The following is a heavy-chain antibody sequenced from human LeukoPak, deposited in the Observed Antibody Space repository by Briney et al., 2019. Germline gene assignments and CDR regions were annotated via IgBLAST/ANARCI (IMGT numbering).Heavy chain of an antibody. CDR1: GFTFSSYG. V-gene: IGHV3-33*01. D-gene: IGHD5-18*01. CDR3: ARDRDTAMVTYYMDV. J-gene: IGHJ6*03. CDR2: IWYDGSNK. Sequence: GGPLRLSCAASGFTFSSYGMHWVRQAPGKGLEWVAVIWYDGSNKYYADSVKGRFTISRDNSKNTLYLQMNSLRAEDTAVYYCARDRDTAMVTYYMDVWGKGTTVTVSS.